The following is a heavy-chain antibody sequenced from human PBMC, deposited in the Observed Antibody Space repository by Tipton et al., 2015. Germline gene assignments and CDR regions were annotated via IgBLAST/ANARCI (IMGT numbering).Heavy chain of an antibody. CDR3: AKESGVYCSGGSYYIDY. Sequence: SGFTFSDYGMHWVRQAPGKGLEWVAVIWYDGSDKYYGDSVKGRFTISRDNSKNTLYLQMNSLRPEDTAVYYCAKESGVYCSGGSYYIDYWGQGTLVTVSS. J-gene: IGHJ4*02. V-gene: IGHV3-33*06. CDR1: GFTFSDYG. D-gene: IGHD2-15*01. CDR2: IWYDGSDK.